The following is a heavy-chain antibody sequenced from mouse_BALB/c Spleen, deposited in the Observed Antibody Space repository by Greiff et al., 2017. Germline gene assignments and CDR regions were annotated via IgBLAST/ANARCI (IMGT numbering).Heavy chain of an antibody. CDR2: IWGGGST. CDR3: ARNWDY. J-gene: IGHJ2*01. V-gene: IGHV2-2*02. Sequence: QVQLQQSGPGLVQPSQSLSITCTVSGFSLTSYGVHWVRQSPGKGLEWLGVIWGGGSTDYNAAFISRLSISKDNSKSQVFFKMNSLQANDTAIYYCARNWDYWGQGTTLTVSS. CDR1: GFSLTSYG.